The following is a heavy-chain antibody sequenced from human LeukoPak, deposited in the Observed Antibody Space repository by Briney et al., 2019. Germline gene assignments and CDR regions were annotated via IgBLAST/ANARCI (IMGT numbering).Heavy chain of an antibody. Sequence: GGSLRLSCAASGFTFSSSWMNWVRQAPGKGLVWVANIKQDGSETYYVDSVKGRFTISRDNARNSLYLQMNSLRAEDTAVYYCARTRGYSYGYFDYWGQGTLVTVSS. D-gene: IGHD5-18*01. V-gene: IGHV3-7*01. J-gene: IGHJ4*02. CDR3: ARTRGYSYGYFDY. CDR2: IKQDGSET. CDR1: GFTFSSSW.